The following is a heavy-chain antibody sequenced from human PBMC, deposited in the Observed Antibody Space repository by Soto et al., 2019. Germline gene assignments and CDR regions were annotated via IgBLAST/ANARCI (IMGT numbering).Heavy chain of an antibody. J-gene: IGHJ6*02. CDR2: ISYDGSNK. Sequence: GGSLRLSCAASGFTFSSYGMHWVRQAPGKGLEWVAVISYDGSNKYYADSVKGRFTISRDNSKNTLYLQMNSLRAEDTAVYYCSSPGRHDSSGYYPYYYGMDVWGQGTTVTVSS. CDR3: SSPGRHDSSGYYPYYYGMDV. D-gene: IGHD3-22*01. CDR1: GFTFSSYG. V-gene: IGHV3-30*03.